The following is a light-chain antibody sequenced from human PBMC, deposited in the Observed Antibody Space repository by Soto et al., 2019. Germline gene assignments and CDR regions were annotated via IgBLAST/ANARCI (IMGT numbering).Light chain of an antibody. CDR3: SSYTNSRLVV. Sequence: QSALTQPASVSGSPGESITVSCTGTSSDVGGYNYVSWYQQLPGKAPQRMIFEVSNRPSGVSDRFSGSKSGNTASLTISGLQPEDEAHYYCSSYTNSRLVVFGEGTKLTVL. J-gene: IGLJ2*01. CDR1: SSDVGGYNY. CDR2: EVS. V-gene: IGLV2-14*03.